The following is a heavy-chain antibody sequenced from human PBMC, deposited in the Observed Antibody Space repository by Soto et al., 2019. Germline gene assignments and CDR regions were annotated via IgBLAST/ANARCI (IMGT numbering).Heavy chain of an antibody. CDR3: ARDLGYYDSSGYFDY. CDR2: ISSSDSII. CDR1: GFTFSDSY. J-gene: IGHJ4*02. V-gene: IGHV3-11*01. D-gene: IGHD3-22*01. Sequence: GGSLRLSCAASGFTFSDSYMSWIRQAPGKGLEWVSYISSSDSIIYYSDSVKGRFIISRDNAKNSLYLQMNSLRAEDTAVYYCARDLGYYDSSGYFDYWGQGTLVTVSS.